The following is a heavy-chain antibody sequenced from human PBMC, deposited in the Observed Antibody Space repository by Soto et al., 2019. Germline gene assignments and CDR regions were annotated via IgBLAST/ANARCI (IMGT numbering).Heavy chain of an antibody. CDR3: ARDLLRSIVVVPAAITTAVYYYYGMDV. Sequence: HSRTLSLTCAISGDSVSGNSASWNWIRQSPSRGLEWLGRTYYRSKWYNDYAVSVKSRITINPDTSKNQFSLQLNSVTPEDTAVYYCARDLLRSIVVVPAAITTAVYYYYGMDVWGQGTTVTVSS. D-gene: IGHD2-2*02. V-gene: IGHV6-1*01. J-gene: IGHJ6*02. CDR1: GDSVSGNSAS. CDR2: TYYRSKWYN.